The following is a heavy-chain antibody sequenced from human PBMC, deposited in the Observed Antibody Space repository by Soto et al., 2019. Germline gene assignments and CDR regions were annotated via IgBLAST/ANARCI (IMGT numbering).Heavy chain of an antibody. CDR1: GFTVSSNY. CDR3: ARDVMDYYDIPGAFDI. CDR2: IYSGGST. J-gene: IGHJ3*02. V-gene: IGHV3-53*04. Sequence: GGSLRLSCAASGFTVSSNYMSWVRQAPGKGLEWVSVIYSGGSTYYADSVKGRFTISRHNSKNTLYLQMNSLRAEDTAVYYCARDVMDYYDIPGAFDIWGQGTMVTVSS. D-gene: IGHD3-22*01.